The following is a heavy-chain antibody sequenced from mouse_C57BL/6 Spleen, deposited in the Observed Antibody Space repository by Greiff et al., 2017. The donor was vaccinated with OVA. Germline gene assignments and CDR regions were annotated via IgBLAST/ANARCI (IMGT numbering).Heavy chain of an antibody. CDR2: INYDGSST. J-gene: IGHJ2*01. D-gene: IGHD2-1*01. Sequence: EVKLMESEGGLVQPGSSMKLSCTASGFTFSDYYMAWVRQVPEKGLEWVANINYDGSSTYYLDSLKSRFIISRDNAKNILYLQMSSLKSEDTATYYCARGGNYVSYFDYWGQGTTLTVSS. CDR1: GFTFSDYY. CDR3: ARGGNYVSYFDY. V-gene: IGHV5-16*01.